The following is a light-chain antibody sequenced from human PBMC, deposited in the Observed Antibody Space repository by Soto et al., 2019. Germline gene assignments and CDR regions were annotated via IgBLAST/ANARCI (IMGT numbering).Light chain of an antibody. J-gene: IGKJ3*01. CDR3: QHYNNWPFP. Sequence: EIVMTQSPATLSVSPGETATLSCRASQTVTYNLAWYQQTPGQAPRLLIYGASTRATGIPARFSGSGSGTEFTLTISSLQSEDFAVYYCQHYNNWPFPFGPGTKVDI. V-gene: IGKV3-15*01. CDR2: GAS. CDR1: QTVTYN.